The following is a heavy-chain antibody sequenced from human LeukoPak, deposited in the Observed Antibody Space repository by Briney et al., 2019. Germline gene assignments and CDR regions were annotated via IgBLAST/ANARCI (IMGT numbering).Heavy chain of an antibody. J-gene: IGHJ6*02. CDR2: ISWNSGSI. V-gene: IGHV3-9*01. D-gene: IGHD5-18*01. Sequence: GGSLRLSCAASGFTFDDYAMHWVRQAPGKGLEWVSGISWNSGSIGYADSEKGRFTISRDNAKNSLYLQMNSLRAEDTALYYCAKETAMVSSYYYGMDGWGQGTTVTVSS. CDR1: GFTFDDYA. CDR3: AKETAMVSSYYYGMDG.